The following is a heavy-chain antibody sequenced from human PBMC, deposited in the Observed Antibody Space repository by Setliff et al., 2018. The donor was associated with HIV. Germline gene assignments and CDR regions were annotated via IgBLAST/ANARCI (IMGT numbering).Heavy chain of an antibody. Sequence: PGGSLRLPCVASGLTFSSYTMNWVRQTPGKGLEWVSSISHSNTYRQYGDSVKGRFTGSRDNAKNSLFLEMNSLRAEDTAGYYFARVDVEISGDFCYMGVWGKGTMVTVSS. V-gene: IGHV3-21*04. CDR1: GLTFSSYT. D-gene: IGHD5-12*01. J-gene: IGHJ6*03. CDR2: ISHSNTYR. CDR3: ARVDVEISGDFCYMGV.